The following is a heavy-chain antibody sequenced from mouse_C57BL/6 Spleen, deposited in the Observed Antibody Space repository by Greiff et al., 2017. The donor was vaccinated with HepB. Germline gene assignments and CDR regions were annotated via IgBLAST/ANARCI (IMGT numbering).Heavy chain of an antibody. D-gene: IGHD1-2*01. CDR3: ARGTTANWYFDV. V-gene: IGHV5-4*03. CDR1: GFTFSSYA. Sequence: EVKLQESGGGLVKPGGSLKLSCAASGFTFSSYAMSWVRQTPEKRLEWVATISDGGSYTYYPDNVKGRFTISRDNAKNNLYLQMSHLKSEDTAMYYCARGTTANWYFDVWGTGTTVTVSS. CDR2: ISDGGSYT. J-gene: IGHJ1*03.